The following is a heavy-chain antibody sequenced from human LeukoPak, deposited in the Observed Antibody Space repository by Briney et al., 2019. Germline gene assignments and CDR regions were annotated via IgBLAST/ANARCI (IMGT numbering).Heavy chain of an antibody. CDR1: GYTFTGYY. J-gene: IGHJ4*02. V-gene: IGHV1-18*04. CDR2: ISAYNGNT. Sequence: EASVKVSCKASGYTFTGYYMHWVRQAPGQGLEWMGWISAYNGNTNYAQKLQGRVTMTTDTSTSTAYMELRSLRSDDTAVYYCARRDYGGNSYWGQGTLVTVSS. CDR3: ARRDYGGNSY. D-gene: IGHD4-23*01.